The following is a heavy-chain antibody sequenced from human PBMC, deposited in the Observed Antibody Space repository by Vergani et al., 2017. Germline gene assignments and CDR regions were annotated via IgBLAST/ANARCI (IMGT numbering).Heavy chain of an antibody. CDR1: GGSISSSSYY. CDR2: IYYSGST. D-gene: IGHD2-15*01. Sequence: QLQLQESGPGLVKPSETLSLTCTVSGGSISSSSYYWGWIRQPPGKGLEWIGSIYYSGSTYYNPSLKSRVNISVDTAKNQFSLKLSSVTAADTAVYYCARRWRSGGKWFDPWGQGTLVTVSS. V-gene: IGHV4-39*01. CDR3: ARRWRSGGKWFDP. J-gene: IGHJ5*02.